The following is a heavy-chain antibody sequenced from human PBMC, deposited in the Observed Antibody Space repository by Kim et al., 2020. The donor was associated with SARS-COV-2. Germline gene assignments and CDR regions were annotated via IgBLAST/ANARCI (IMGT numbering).Heavy chain of an antibody. CDR2: ISSSGSTI. CDR1: GFTFSDYY. Sequence: GGSLRLSCAASGFTFSDYYMSWIRQAPGKGLEWVSYISSSGSTIYYADSVKGRFTISRDNAKNSLYLQMNSLRAEDMAVYYCAREIAAAGHDAFDIWGQGTMVTVSS. J-gene: IGHJ3*02. V-gene: IGHV3-11*01. CDR3: AREIAAAGHDAFDI. D-gene: IGHD6-13*01.